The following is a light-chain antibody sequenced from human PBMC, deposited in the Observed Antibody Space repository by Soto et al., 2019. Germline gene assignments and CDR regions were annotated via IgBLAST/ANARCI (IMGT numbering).Light chain of an antibody. Sequence: QSVLTQPHSASGTPGQRVTISCSGSSPNIGSNTVNWYQQLPGTAHQILIYSNNERPSGLPDRFYGSNSGTSVSLAISGLQSEDEAEYYCAAWDDSRNGQVFETGTKVTVL. CDR2: SNN. J-gene: IGLJ1*01. CDR1: SPNIGSNT. CDR3: AAWDDSRNGQV. V-gene: IGLV1-44*01.